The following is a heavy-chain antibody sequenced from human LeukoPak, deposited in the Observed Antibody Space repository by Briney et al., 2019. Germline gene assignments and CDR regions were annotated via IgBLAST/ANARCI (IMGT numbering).Heavy chain of an antibody. D-gene: IGHD4-23*01. Sequence: AGGSLRLSCAASGFGFNDAAMTWVRQAPGEGLEWVSLISSSGANTYYADSVKGRFTISRDNSKNTLFLQMNSLRAEDTAMYYWVKDIQVTYWGQGTLVTVSS. CDR1: GFGFNDAA. J-gene: IGHJ4*02. V-gene: IGHV3-23*01. CDR2: ISSSGANT. CDR3: VKDIQVTY.